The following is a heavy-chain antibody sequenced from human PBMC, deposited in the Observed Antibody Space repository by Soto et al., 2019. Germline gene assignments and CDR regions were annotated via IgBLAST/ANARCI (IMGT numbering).Heavy chain of an antibody. CDR2: ISAHNGNT. J-gene: IGHJ4*02. D-gene: IGHD1-26*01. V-gene: IGHV1-18*01. CDR1: GYAFTTYG. CDR3: ARGREGDY. Sequence: QVHLVQSGAEVKKPGASVKVSCKGSGYAFTTYGITWVRQAPGQGLEWMGWISAHNGNTNYAQKLQGRVTVTRDTSTSPAYMELRSLRSDDTAVYYCARGREGDYWGQGALVTVSS.